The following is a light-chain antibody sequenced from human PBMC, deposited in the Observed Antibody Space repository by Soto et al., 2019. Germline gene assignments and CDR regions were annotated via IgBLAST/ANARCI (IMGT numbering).Light chain of an antibody. Sequence: QSALAQPPSVSAAPGQKVTISCSGSSSNIGNNYVSWYQQLPGTAPKLLIYDNNKRPSGIPDRFSGSKSGTSATLGITGLQAGDDVEYYCGTWDSNLSAYYVFGTGTKVTVL. CDR1: SSNIGNNY. J-gene: IGLJ1*01. V-gene: IGLV1-51*01. CDR2: DNN. CDR3: GTWDSNLSAYYV.